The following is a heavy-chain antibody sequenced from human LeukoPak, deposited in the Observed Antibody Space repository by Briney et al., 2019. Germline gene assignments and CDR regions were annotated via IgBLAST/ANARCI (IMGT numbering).Heavy chain of an antibody. CDR2: IYYSGST. CDR1: GGSISSSSYY. Sequence: SETLSLTCTVSGGSISSSSYYWGWIRQPPGKGLEWIGSIYYSGSTYYNPSLKSRVTISVDTSKNQFSLKLSSVTAADTAVYYCARGGDILTGYYPPLLWGQGTLVTVSS. J-gene: IGHJ4*02. CDR3: ARGGDILTGYYPPLL. D-gene: IGHD3-9*01. V-gene: IGHV4-39*01.